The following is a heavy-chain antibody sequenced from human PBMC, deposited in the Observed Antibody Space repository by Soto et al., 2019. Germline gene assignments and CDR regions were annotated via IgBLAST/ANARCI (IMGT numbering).Heavy chain of an antibody. D-gene: IGHD2-21*01. J-gene: IGHJ6*03. CDR3: AKSLLFVDHGYMDV. Sequence: QVQLVQSGAELKKPGPSVKVSCEASGGSFTSYSFTWVRQAPGQGLEWMGRIIPIQGKANYALKFQDRVTITADRSTRTVYMELTSLRPEDTAVYFCAKSLLFVDHGYMDVWGKGTTVTVSS. V-gene: IGHV1-69*02. CDR1: GGSFTSYS. CDR2: IIPIQGKA.